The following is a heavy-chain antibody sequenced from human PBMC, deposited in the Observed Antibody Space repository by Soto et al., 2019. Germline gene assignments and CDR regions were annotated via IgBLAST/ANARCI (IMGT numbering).Heavy chain of an antibody. D-gene: IGHD2-2*01. J-gene: IGHJ4*02. CDR1: GGSISSSSYY. CDR2: IYYSGST. Sequence: PSETLSLTCTVSGGSISSSSYYWGWIRQPPGKGLEWIGSIYYSGSTYYNPSLKSRVTISVDTSKNQFSLKLSSVTAADTAVYYCASKIVVPDATFDYWGQGTLVTVSS. V-gene: IGHV4-39*01. CDR3: ASKIVVPDATFDY.